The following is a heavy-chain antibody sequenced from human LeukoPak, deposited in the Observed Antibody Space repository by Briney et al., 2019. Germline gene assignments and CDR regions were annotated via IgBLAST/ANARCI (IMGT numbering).Heavy chain of an antibody. CDR3: ARDSRPQWLATGPVDH. CDR2: INPSDEST. V-gene: IGHV1-46*01. Sequence: ASVKVSCKASGYTFTSYYMHWVRQAPGQGLEWMGIINPSDESTTYAQKFRGRVTMTRDMSTNTVYMELTSLRSEDTAMFYCARDSRPQWLATGPVDHWGQGTRVTVSS. CDR1: GYTFTSYY. J-gene: IGHJ4*02. D-gene: IGHD6-19*01.